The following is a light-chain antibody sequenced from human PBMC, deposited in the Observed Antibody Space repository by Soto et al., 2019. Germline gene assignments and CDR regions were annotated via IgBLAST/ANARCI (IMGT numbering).Light chain of an antibody. V-gene: IGKV1-27*01. CDR3: QKYHSAPPT. J-gene: IGKJ1*01. Sequence: DIQLTQSPPSVSSSVVDRVTITCRASQCISTFVAWYKQKPGKVPKLLIYGASTLQSGVPSRFSGSGSGTDFTLSISNLQPEDLGTFFCQKYHSAPPTFGHGTKVDI. CDR1: QCISTF. CDR2: GAS.